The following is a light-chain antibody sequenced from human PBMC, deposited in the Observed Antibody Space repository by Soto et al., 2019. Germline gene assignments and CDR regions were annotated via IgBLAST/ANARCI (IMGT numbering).Light chain of an antibody. CDR2: DAS. CDR1: QNINRW. J-gene: IGKJ3*01. V-gene: IGKV1-5*01. CDR3: EQYDGY. Sequence: DIQMTQSPSTLAASVGDRVTITCRASQNINRWLAWYQQKPGKAPKVLIYDASSLESGVPSRFSGSGSGTEFTLTIPSLQPEDFATYYCEQYDGYFGPGTKVDFK.